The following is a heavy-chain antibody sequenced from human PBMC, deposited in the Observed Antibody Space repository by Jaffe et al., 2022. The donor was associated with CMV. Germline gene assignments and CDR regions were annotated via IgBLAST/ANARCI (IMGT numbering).Heavy chain of an antibody. CDR3: ARRITIFGVVTFDY. Sequence: QVQLQESGPGLVKPSETLSLTCTVSGGSISSYYWSWIRQPPGKGLEWIGYIYYSGSTNYNPSLKSRVTISVDTSKNQFSLKLSSVTAADTAVYYCARRITIFGVVTFDYWGQGTLVTVSS. CDR1: GGSISSYY. V-gene: IGHV4-59*01. CDR2: IYYSGST. D-gene: IGHD3-3*01. J-gene: IGHJ4*02.